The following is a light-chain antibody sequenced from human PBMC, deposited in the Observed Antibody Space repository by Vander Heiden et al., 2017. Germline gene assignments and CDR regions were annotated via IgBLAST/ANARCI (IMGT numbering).Light chain of an antibody. CDR2: GNS. V-gene: IGLV1-40*01. CDR3: QSYDSSLSGSVV. CDR1: SSNIGAGYD. J-gene: IGLJ2*01. Sequence: SVLTQPPSVSGAPGQRVTISCTGSSSNIGAGYDVHWYQQLPGTAPNLLIYGNSKRPSGVPDRFSGSKSGTSASLAITGLQAEDEADYDCQSYDSSLSGSVVFGGGTKLTVL.